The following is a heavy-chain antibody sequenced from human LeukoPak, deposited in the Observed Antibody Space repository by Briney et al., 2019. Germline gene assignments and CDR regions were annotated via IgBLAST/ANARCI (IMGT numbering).Heavy chain of an antibody. Sequence: PGGSLRLSCAASGFTFSSYGMHWVRQAPGKGLEWVAVISYDGSNKYYADSVKGRFTISRDNSKNTLYLQMNSLRGEDTAVYYCGRSWYGLFDNWGQGTLVTVSS. CDR3: GRSWYGLFDN. J-gene: IGHJ4*02. CDR1: GFTFSSYG. D-gene: IGHD6-13*01. CDR2: ISYDGSNK. V-gene: IGHV3-30*03.